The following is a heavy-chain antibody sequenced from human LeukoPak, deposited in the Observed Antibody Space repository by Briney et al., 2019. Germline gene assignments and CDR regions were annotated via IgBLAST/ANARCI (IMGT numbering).Heavy chain of an antibody. Sequence: GASVKVSCKASGYTFTSYGISWVRQAPGQGLEWMGWISAYNGNTNYAQKLQGRVTMTTDTSTSTAYMELRSLRSDDTAVYYCATDLRANDILTGYSTLWGQGTLVTVSS. CDR1: GYTFTSYG. J-gene: IGHJ4*02. CDR2: ISAYNGNT. CDR3: ATDLRANDILTGYSTL. D-gene: IGHD3-9*01. V-gene: IGHV1-18*01.